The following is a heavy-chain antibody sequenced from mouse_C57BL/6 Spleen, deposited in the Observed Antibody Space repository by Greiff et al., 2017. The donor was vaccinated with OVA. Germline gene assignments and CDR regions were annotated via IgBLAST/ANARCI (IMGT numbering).Heavy chain of an antibody. D-gene: IGHD4-1*01. V-gene: IGHV1-26*01. CDR2: INPNNGGT. CDR1: GYTFTDYY. CDR3: ATGTDGYFDV. Sequence: VQLQQSGPELVKPGASVKISCKASGYTFTDYYMTWVKQSHGKSLEWIGDINPNNGGTSYNQKFKGKATLTVDKYSSTAYMELRSLTSEDSAVYYCATGTDGYFDVWGTGTTVTVSS. J-gene: IGHJ1*03.